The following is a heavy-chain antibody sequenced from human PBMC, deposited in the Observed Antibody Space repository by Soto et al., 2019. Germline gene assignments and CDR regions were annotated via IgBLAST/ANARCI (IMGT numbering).Heavy chain of an antibody. J-gene: IGHJ1*01. Sequence: QVQLQESGPGLVKPSQTLSLTCTVSGGSISSGDYYWSWIRQPPGKGLEWIGYIYYSGSTYYNPSLKSRVTISVDTSKNQFSLKLSSVTAADTAVYYCASPPMAGTTSGYLPYFQHWGQGTLVTVSS. CDR3: ASPPMAGTTSGYLPYFQH. V-gene: IGHV4-30-4*01. CDR2: IYYSGST. CDR1: GGSISSGDYY. D-gene: IGHD1-7*01.